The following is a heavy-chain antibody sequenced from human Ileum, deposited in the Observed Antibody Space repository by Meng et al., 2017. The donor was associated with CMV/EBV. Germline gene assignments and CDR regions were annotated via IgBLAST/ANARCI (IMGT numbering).Heavy chain of an antibody. V-gene: IGHV1-2*02. Sequence: ASVKVSCKASGYTFTGYYMHWVRQAPGQGLEWMGWINPNSGGTNYAQKFQGRVTMTRDTSISTAYMELSRLRSDDTAVYYCARGSYYYYYGMDVWGQGTAVTVSS. CDR1: GYTFTGYY. J-gene: IGHJ6*02. CDR3: ARGSYYYYYGMDV. CDR2: INPNSGGT. D-gene: IGHD3-10*01.